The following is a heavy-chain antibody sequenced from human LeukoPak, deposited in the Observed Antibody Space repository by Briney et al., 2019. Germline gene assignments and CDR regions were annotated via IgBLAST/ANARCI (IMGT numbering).Heavy chain of an antibody. CDR3: ARGAEFDWNQFDY. Sequence: PGGSLRLSCAASGFTVSSNYMSWVRQAPGKGLEWVSVIYSGGSTYYADSVKGRFTISRDNSKNTLYLQMNSLRAEDTAVYYCARGAEFDWNQFDYWGQGTLVIVSS. CDR2: IYSGGST. J-gene: IGHJ4*02. CDR1: GFTVSSNY. D-gene: IGHD1-1*01. V-gene: IGHV3-53*01.